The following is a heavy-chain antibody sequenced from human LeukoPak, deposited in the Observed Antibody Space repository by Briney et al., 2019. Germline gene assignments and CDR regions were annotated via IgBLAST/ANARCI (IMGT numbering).Heavy chain of an antibody. D-gene: IGHD3-10*01. V-gene: IGHV4-34*01. CDR1: GGSFSGYY. CDR3: ARVTRRYYYGSGSYPYFDY. CDR2: INHSGST. Sequence: PSETLSLTCAVYGGSFSGYYWSWIRQPPGKGLEWIGEINHSGSTNYNPSLKSRVTISVDTSKNQFSLKLSSVTAAGTAVYYCARVTRRYYYGSGSYPYFDYWGQGTLVTVSS. J-gene: IGHJ4*02.